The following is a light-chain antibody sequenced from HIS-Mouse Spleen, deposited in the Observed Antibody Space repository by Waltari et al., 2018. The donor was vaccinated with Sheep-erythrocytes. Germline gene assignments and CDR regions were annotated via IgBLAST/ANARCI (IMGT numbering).Light chain of an antibody. CDR2: DVS. CDR1: SSDVGGYNY. V-gene: IGLV2-11*01. J-gene: IGLJ1*01. Sequence: QSALTQPRSVSGSPGQSVTIYCTGTSSDVGGYNYVSWYQQPPGKAPKLMIYDVSKRPSGVPDRFSGSKSGNTASLTISGLQAEDEADYYCCSYAGSYNHVFATGTKVTVL. CDR3: CSYAGSYNHV.